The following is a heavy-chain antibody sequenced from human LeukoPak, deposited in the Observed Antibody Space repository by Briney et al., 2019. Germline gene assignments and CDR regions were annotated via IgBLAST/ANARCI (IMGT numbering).Heavy chain of an antibody. CDR1: GFTFSTYS. CDR2: ISRSGSTI. D-gene: IGHD2-21*02. CDR3: ASEAYCGGDCYQVDY. V-gene: IGHV3-48*01. Sequence: GGSLRLSCAASGFTFSTYSMNWVRQAPGKGLEWVSYISRSGSTIYYADSVKGRFTISRDNAKDSLYLQMNSLRAEDTAVYYCASEAYCGGDCYQVDYWGQGTLVTVSS. J-gene: IGHJ4*02.